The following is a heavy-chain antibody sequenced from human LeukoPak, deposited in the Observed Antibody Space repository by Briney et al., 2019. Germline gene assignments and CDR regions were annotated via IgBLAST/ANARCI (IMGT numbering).Heavy chain of an antibody. J-gene: IGHJ6*02. V-gene: IGHV3-48*03. CDR2: ISSSGNTI. CDR3: ARAYCSSTSCYAFNYYYYGMDV. D-gene: IGHD2-2*01. Sequence: PGGSLRLSCAASGFTFSSYEMNWVRQAPGKGLGWVSFISSSGNTIYYADSVKGRFTISRDNSKNTLYLQMNSLRAEDTAVYYCARAYCSSTSCYAFNYYYYGMDVWGQGTTVTVSS. CDR1: GFTFSSYE.